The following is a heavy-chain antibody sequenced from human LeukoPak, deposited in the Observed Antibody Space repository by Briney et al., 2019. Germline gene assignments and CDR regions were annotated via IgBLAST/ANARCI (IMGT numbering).Heavy chain of an antibody. Sequence: ASVKVSCKASGYTFTSYYMHWVRQAPGQGLEWMGWINPNSGGTNYAQKFQGWVTMTRDTSISTAYMELSRLRSDDTAVYYCARLVGATPEYYFDCWGQGTLVTVSS. V-gene: IGHV1-2*04. CDR3: ARLVGATPEYYFDC. CDR2: INPNSGGT. J-gene: IGHJ4*02. CDR1: GYTFTSYY. D-gene: IGHD1-26*01.